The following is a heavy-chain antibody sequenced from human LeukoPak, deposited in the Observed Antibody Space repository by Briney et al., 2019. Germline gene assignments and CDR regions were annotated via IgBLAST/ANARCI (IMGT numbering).Heavy chain of an antibody. J-gene: IGHJ4*02. CDR2: INPATGET. CDR1: GYPFTAYY. Sequence: ASVKVSCKASGYPFTAYYMHWARQAPGQGLEWMGWINPATGETKYAQNFQDRVMMTTDTSITRVYMELRRLTSDDTAVYYCAKRGAGPSIAVFDYWGQGTLVTVSS. CDR3: AKRGAGPSIAVFDY. D-gene: IGHD6-19*01. V-gene: IGHV1-2*02.